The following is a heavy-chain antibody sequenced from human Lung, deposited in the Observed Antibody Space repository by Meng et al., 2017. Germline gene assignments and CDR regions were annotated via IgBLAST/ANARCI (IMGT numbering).Heavy chain of an antibody. CDR1: ADTFANYA. CDR2: ISTHNGNT. D-gene: IGHD2-8*02. V-gene: IGHV1-18*01. CDR3: ATARFSFLLGFDY. J-gene: IGHJ4*02. Sequence: QVQLVQSGAEIKKPGASVKVSCKASADTFANYAISWVRQAPGQGLEWMGRISTHNGNTNYALKLQGRVTVTTDTSTSTAYMELRNLRSDDTAIYYCATARFSFLLGFDYCGQGTLVTVSS.